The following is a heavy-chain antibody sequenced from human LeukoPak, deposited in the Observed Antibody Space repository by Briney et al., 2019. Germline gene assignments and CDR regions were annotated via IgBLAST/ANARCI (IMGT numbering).Heavy chain of an antibody. Sequence: PGGSLRLSCAASGFTFSSYEMNWVRQAPGKGLEWVSYISSSGSTIYYADSVKGRFTISRDNAKNSLYLQMNSLRAEDTAVYYCARDGQWLVPYSYYGMDVWGQGTTVTVSS. V-gene: IGHV3-48*03. CDR3: ARDGQWLVPYSYYGMDV. CDR2: ISSSGSTI. D-gene: IGHD6-19*01. CDR1: GFTFSSYE. J-gene: IGHJ6*02.